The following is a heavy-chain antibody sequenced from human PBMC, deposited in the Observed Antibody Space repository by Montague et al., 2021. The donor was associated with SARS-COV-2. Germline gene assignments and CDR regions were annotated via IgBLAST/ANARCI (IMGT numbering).Heavy chain of an antibody. CDR1: GGSISSYY. V-gene: IGHV4-59*01. CDR2: IYYSGST. Sequence: SETLSLTCTVSGGSISSYYWSWIWQPPGKGLEWIGYIYYSGSTNYNPSLTSRVTISVDTSKNQFSLKLSSVTAADTAVYYCARGSGWMGNAFDIWGQGTMVTVSS. J-gene: IGHJ3*02. D-gene: IGHD6-19*01. CDR3: ARGSGWMGNAFDI.